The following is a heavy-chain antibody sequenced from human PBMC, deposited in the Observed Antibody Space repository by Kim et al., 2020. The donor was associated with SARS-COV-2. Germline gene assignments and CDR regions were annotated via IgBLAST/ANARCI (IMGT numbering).Heavy chain of an antibody. J-gene: IGHJ4*01. Sequence: GGSLRLSCAASGFTFSSYGMHWVRQAPGKGLEWVAVISYDGSNKYYADSVKGRFTISRDNSKNTLYLQMNSLRAEDTAVYYCAKDSHGYTYGYYFDYWG. D-gene: IGHD5-12*01. CDR3: AKDSHGYTYGYYFDY. CDR1: GFTFSSYG. V-gene: IGHV3-30*18. CDR2: ISYDGSNK.